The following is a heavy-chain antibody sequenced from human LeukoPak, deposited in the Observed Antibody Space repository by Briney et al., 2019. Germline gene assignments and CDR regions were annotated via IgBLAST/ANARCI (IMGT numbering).Heavy chain of an antibody. CDR2: INGSGNRT. CDR1: GCTFSRNA. J-gene: IGHJ2*01. D-gene: IGHD6-25*01. V-gene: IGHV3-23*01. Sequence: PGGSLRLSCAASGCTFSRNAMGWVRQAAGKGLEWVSAINGSGNRTYYADSVKGRFTISRHNAKNTLYLEMNGLTADDTAVYYCARGPPWYFDLWGRGTLVTVSS. CDR3: ARGPPWYFDL.